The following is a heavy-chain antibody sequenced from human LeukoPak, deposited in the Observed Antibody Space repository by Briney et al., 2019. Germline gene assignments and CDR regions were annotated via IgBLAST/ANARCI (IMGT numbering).Heavy chain of an antibody. D-gene: IGHD3-22*01. V-gene: IGHV4-31*03. J-gene: IGHJ4*02. Sequence: SETLSLTCTVSGGSINNGGYYWSWIRQHPGKGLEWIGYIYYSGSSYYNPSLRSRVTISVDTSKNHFSLKLSSVTAADTAVYYCARGRRPDYYDSSGYPHFDYWGQGTLVTVSS. CDR3: ARGRRPDYYDSSGYPHFDY. CDR2: IYYSGSS. CDR1: GGSINNGGYY.